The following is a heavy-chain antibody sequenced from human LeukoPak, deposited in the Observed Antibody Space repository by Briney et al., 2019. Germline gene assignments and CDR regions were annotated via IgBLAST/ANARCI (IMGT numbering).Heavy chain of an antibody. CDR1: GFTVSSDH. CDR2: IYTSGTT. Sequence: GGSLRLSCAASGFTVSSDHMTWARQAPGKGLEWVSLIYTSGTTYYADSVKGRFTISRDNSKNTLHLQMNSLSAEDTAVYYCARAPGYSYGSWGQGTLVSVSS. V-gene: IGHV3-53*01. J-gene: IGHJ5*02. CDR3: ARAPGYSYGS. D-gene: IGHD5-18*01.